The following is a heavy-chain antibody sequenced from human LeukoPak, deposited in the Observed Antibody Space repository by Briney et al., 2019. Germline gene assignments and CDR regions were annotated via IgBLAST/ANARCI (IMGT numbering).Heavy chain of an antibody. J-gene: IGHJ5*02. CDR1: GITLSNYG. Sequence: GGSLRLSCAVSGITLSNYGMSWVRQAPGKGLEWVAGISDSGGRTNYADSVKGRFTISRDNSKNTLYLQMNSLRAEDTAVYYCAKGGLLFDPWGQGTLVTVSS. CDR3: AKGGLLFDP. D-gene: IGHD4/OR15-4a*01. CDR2: ISDSGGRT. V-gene: IGHV3-23*01.